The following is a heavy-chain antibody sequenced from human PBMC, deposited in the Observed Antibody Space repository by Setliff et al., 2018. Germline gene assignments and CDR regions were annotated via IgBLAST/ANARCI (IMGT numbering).Heavy chain of an antibody. CDR3: ATNGASGSYYHFGS. CDR1: GYEFTNYW. J-gene: IGHJ4*02. CDR2: LFPGDSDT. Sequence: PGASLTISCQTSGYEFTNYWIAWVRQTPGKGLEWMGSLFPGDSDTKYSPSFQGQVTISVDTSITTAYLQWDSLQASDSAIYYCATNGASGSYYHFGSWGQGRLVTVSS. D-gene: IGHD3-10*01. V-gene: IGHV5-51*01.